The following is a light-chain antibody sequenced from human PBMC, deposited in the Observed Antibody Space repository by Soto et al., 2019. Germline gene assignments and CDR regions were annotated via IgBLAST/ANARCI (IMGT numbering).Light chain of an antibody. Sequence: QSALTQPASVSGSPGQSITISCTGTSSDIGAYNFVSWYQQHPGKAPMLRLYDVNIRPSGVSNRFSDSKSGNTASLTIYGLQAEDEADYYCTSWTTSTTMIFGGGTKLTVL. V-gene: IGLV2-14*03. CDR1: SSDIGAYNF. CDR3: TSWTTSTTMI. J-gene: IGLJ2*01. CDR2: DVN.